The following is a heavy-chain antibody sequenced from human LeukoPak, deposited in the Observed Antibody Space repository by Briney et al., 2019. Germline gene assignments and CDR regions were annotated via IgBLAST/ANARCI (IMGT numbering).Heavy chain of an antibody. V-gene: IGHV3-23*01. CDR2: ISGSGGST. CDR3: AKAMVRGVIITPFDY. Sequence: PGGSLRLSCAASGFTFSSYAMSWVRQAPGKGLEWASAISGSGGSTYYADSVKGRFTISRDNSKNTLYLQMNSLRAEDTAVYYCAKAMVRGVIITPFDYWGQGTLVTVSS. J-gene: IGHJ4*02. CDR1: GFTFSSYA. D-gene: IGHD3-10*01.